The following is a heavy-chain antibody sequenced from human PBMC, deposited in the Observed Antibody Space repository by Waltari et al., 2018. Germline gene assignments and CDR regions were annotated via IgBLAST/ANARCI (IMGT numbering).Heavy chain of an antibody. Sequence: EVQLVESGGGLVKPGGSLSISCAASGFTFSNAWMSWVRQAPGKGLEWVCRIKSKTDGGTTDYAAPVKGRFTISRDDSKNTLYLQMNSLKTEDTAVYYCTTDASIFADYWGQGTLVTVSS. CDR2: IKSKTDGGTT. D-gene: IGHD3-3*01. V-gene: IGHV3-15*01. CDR1: GFTFSNAW. J-gene: IGHJ4*02. CDR3: TTDASIFADY.